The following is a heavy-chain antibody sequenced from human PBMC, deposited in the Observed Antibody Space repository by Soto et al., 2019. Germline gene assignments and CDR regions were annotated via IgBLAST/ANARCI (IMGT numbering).Heavy chain of an antibody. V-gene: IGHV4-39*07. Sequence: PSETLSLTCTVSGGSISSNNYYWGWIRQPPGKGLEWIGFYSESTNYNPSLKSRVTISVDTSKNQFSLKLSSVTAADTAVYYCARALVKWELYFDYWGQGTLVTVSS. CDR3: ARALVKWELYFDY. CDR2: FYSEST. J-gene: IGHJ4*02. CDR1: GGSISSNNYY. D-gene: IGHD1-26*01.